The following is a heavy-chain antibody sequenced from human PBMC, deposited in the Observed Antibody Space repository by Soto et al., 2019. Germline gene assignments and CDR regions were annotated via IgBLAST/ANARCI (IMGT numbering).Heavy chain of an antibody. V-gene: IGHV3-9*01. Sequence: EVQLVESGGGLVQPGRSLSLSCAASGFTFDDYAMHWVRQAPGKGLEWVSTITWNSGGIAYADSVKGRFTISRDNAKNSLYLQMNSLRPEDTALYYCAKGGGTSGWFELDYWGQGTLLTVSS. CDR3: AKGGGTSGWFELDY. D-gene: IGHD6-19*01. CDR1: GFTFDDYA. CDR2: ITWNSGGI. J-gene: IGHJ4*02.